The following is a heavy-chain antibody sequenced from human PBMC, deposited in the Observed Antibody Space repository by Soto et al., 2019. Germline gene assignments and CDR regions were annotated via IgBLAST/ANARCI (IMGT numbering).Heavy chain of an antibody. CDR1: GFTFSLYS. CDR3: VRARSTDSSPDY. V-gene: IGHV3-21*01. Sequence: PGGSLRLSCAASGFTFSLYSMIWVRQVPGKGLEWVASITSSSSYIYYEDSLKGRFTISRDNAKNSLFLQLDSLRAEDTAVYFCVRARSTDSSPDYWGQGTLVTVSS. CDR2: ITSSSSYI. D-gene: IGHD6-19*01. J-gene: IGHJ4*02.